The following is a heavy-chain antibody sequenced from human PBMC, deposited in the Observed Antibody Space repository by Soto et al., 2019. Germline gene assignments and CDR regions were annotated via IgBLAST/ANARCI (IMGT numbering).Heavy chain of an antibody. CDR3: ARRRGDILTIDP. CDR1: GFSLNNPMMG. V-gene: IGHV2-26*01. CDR2: IFSSEEK. D-gene: IGHD3-9*01. J-gene: IGHJ5*02. Sequence: QVTLKESGPVLLKPTETLTLTCTVSGFSLNNPMMGVTWIRQPPGKALEWLAHIFSSEEKSYSTSLKNRLTTSQDTSKSQVVLTLTNVDPVDTATYFCARRRGDILTIDPWGQGTLVTVSS.